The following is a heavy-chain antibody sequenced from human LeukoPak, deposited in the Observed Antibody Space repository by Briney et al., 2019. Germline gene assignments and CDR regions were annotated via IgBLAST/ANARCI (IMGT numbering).Heavy chain of an antibody. CDR2: IYISGST. J-gene: IGHJ6*03. CDR1: GGSMSSYY. CDR3: ARDQYYYYMDV. Sequence: SETLSLTCTVSGGSMSSYYWSWIRQPAGKGLEWIGRIYISGSTNYNPSLQSRVTMSVDTSKNQFSLKVSSVTAADTAVYYCARDQYYYYMDVWGKGTTVTISS. V-gene: IGHV4-4*07.